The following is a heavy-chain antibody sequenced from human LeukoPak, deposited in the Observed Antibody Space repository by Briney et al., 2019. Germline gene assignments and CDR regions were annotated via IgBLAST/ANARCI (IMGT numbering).Heavy chain of an antibody. CDR1: GGSISSYY. D-gene: IGHD6-13*01. J-gene: IGHJ4*02. CDR3: ARLGSSFSIAAVLTIDY. V-gene: IGHV4-59*08. Sequence: PSETLSLTCTVSGGSISSYYWSWIRQPPGKGLEWIGYIYYSGSTNYNPSLKSRVTISVDTSKNQFSLKLSSVTAADTAVYYCARLGSSFSIAAVLTIDYWGQGTLVTVSS. CDR2: IYYSGST.